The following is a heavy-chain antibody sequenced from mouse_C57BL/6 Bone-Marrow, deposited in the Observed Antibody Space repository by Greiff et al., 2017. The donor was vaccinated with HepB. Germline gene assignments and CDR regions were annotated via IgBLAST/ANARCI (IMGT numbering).Heavy chain of an antibody. CDR2: IDPSDSYT. Sequence: QVQLQQSGAELVMPGASVKLSCKASGYTFTSYWMHWVKQRPGQGLEWIGEIDPSDSYTNYNQKFKGKSTLTVDKSSSTAYMQLSSLTSEDSAVYYCASRWCGDYFDYWGQGTTLTVSS. CDR3: ASRWCGDYFDY. D-gene: IGHD1-1*02. V-gene: IGHV1-69*01. J-gene: IGHJ2*01. CDR1: GYTFTSYW.